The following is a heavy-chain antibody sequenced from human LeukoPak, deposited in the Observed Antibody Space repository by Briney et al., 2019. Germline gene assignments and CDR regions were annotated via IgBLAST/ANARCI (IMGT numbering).Heavy chain of an antibody. CDR2: INPSGGST. CDR1: GYTFTNYY. V-gene: IGHV1-46*01. D-gene: IGHD3-22*01. Sequence: GASVKLSCKASGYTFTNYYIHWVRQAPGQGLEWMGVINPSGGSTSYAQKFQGRVTMTRDTSTRTVYMELSSLRSDDTAVYYCARDAPGFFYDSSLYYPAVHYWGQGTLVTVSS. J-gene: IGHJ4*02. CDR3: ARDAPGFFYDSSLYYPAVHY.